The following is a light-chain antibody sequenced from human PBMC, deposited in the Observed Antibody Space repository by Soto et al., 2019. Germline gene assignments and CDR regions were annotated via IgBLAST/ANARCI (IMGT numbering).Light chain of an antibody. CDR1: QAISNY. CDR3: QKYNSAPRT. CDR2: GAK. J-gene: IGKJ1*01. V-gene: IGKV1-27*01. Sequence: DIQMTQSPSFLSASVGDRVTITCRASQAISNYLNWYQQKPGKAPNLLIFGAKTLQSGVPSRFSGSGSGTDFTLTISSLQPEDVATYYCQKYNSAPRTFGQGTKVDIK.